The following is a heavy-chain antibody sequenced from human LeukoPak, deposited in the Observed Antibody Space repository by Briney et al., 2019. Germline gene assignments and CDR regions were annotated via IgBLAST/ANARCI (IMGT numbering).Heavy chain of an antibody. CDR3: ARYNWNDGWFDP. CDR2: IYYSGST. D-gene: IGHD1-20*01. Sequence: SETLSLTCTVSAGSISSYYWSWIRQPPGKGLEWIGYIYYSGSTNYNPSLKSRVTISVDTSKNQFSLKLSSVTAADTAVYYCARYNWNDGWFDPWGQGTLVTVSS. V-gene: IGHV4-59*01. J-gene: IGHJ5*02. CDR1: AGSISSYY.